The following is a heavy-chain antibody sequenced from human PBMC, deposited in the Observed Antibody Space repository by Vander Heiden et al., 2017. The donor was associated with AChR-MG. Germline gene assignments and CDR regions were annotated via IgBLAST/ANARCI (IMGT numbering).Heavy chain of an antibody. V-gene: IGHV7-4-1*02. CDR1: GYTFTSYA. CDR3: AIEVSGRKGKANWFDP. J-gene: IGHJ5*02. D-gene: IGHD3-10*01. CDR2: INTNTGNP. Sequence: QVQLVQSGSELKKPGASVKVSCKASGYTFTSYAMNWVRQAPGQGLEWMRWINTNTGNPTYAQGFTGRFVFSLDTSVSTAYLKISSIKAEETAVYYCAIEVSGRKGKANWFDPWGQGTLVTVSS.